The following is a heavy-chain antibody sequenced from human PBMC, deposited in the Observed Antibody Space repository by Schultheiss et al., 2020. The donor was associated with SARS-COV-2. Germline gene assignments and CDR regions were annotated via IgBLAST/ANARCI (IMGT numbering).Heavy chain of an antibody. CDR2: ISGHNSIP. Sequence: ASVKVSCKSSGYTFTDYGVTWVRQAPGQGLEWMGWISGHNSIPYYAQKFQGRVTMTTDTSTNTAHMELWSLTSDDTAVYYCARDKRAYCGGGTCNVYWGQGTLVTVSS. D-gene: IGHD2-21*01. V-gene: IGHV1-18*01. CDR3: ARDKRAYCGGGTCNVY. J-gene: IGHJ4*02. CDR1: GYTFTDYG.